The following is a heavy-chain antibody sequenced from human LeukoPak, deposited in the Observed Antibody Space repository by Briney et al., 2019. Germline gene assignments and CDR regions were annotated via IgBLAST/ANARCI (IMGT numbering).Heavy chain of an antibody. CDR3: ARVNAPYCGGDCYSGFHFDY. CDR1: GFTFSSYW. Sequence: GGSLRLSCAASGFTFSSYWMSWVRQAPGKGLEWVANIKKDGSEKYYVDSVKGRFTMSRDNAKNSLFLQMNSLRAEDTAVYYCARVNAPYCGGDCYSGFHFDYWGQGTLVTVSS. D-gene: IGHD2-21*02. J-gene: IGHJ4*02. CDR2: IKKDGSEK. V-gene: IGHV3-7*03.